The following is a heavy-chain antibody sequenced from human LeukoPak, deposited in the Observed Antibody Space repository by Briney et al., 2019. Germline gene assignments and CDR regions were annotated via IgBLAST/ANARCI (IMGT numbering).Heavy chain of an antibody. CDR3: AKFGRGPPYYHMDV. Sequence: GGSLRLSCAASGFTFSSYWMHWVRLTPGKGLEYVSAISYNGGDSYYANSVRGRFTISRDNSKSTLYLQMGSLRAEDMGVYYCAKFGRGPPYYHMDVWGQGTSVTVSS. J-gene: IGHJ6*02. V-gene: IGHV3-64*01. D-gene: IGHD3-10*01. CDR2: ISYNGGDS. CDR1: GFTFSSYW.